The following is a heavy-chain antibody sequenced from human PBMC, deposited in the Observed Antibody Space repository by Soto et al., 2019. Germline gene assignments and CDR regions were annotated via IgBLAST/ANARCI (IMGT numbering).Heavy chain of an antibody. CDR2: ITDSGRTT. V-gene: IGHV3-23*01. CDR1: GFAFNNHA. Sequence: GGSLRLSCAASGFAFNNHAMNWVRQAPGKGLEWVSGITDSGRTTYIADSVKGRFTISRDNSKNTVYVQMNSLTAEDTAVYYCARGTTRYYALDVWGQGTPVTVSS. CDR3: ARGTTRYYALDV. J-gene: IGHJ6*02. D-gene: IGHD1-1*01.